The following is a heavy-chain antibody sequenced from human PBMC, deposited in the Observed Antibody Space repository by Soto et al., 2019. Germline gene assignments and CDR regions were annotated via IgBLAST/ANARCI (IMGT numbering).Heavy chain of an antibody. V-gene: IGHV3-74*01. Sequence: PGGSLRLSCAASGFTFNTYWMHWVRQAPGKGLVWVSRINSYGSSTSYADSVKGRFTISRDTAKNTMYLQMNSLRAEDTAVYYCARSRSGFHYWGQGTLVTVSS. D-gene: IGHD3-3*01. CDR1: GFTFNTYW. J-gene: IGHJ4*02. CDR2: INSYGSST. CDR3: ARSRSGFHY.